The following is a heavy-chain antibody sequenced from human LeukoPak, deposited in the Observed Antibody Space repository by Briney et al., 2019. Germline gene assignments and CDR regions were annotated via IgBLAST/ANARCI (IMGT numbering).Heavy chain of an antibody. CDR3: ARDREDYYDSSGYYYYYGMDV. CDR1: GFTFSSYA. CDR2: ISYDGSNK. V-gene: IGHV3-30-3*01. D-gene: IGHD3-22*01. Sequence: GGSLRLSCAASGFTFSSYAMHRVRQAPGKGLEWVAVISYDGSNKYYADSVKGRFTISRDNSKNTLYLQMNSLRAEDTVVYYCARDREDYYDSSGYYYYYGMDVWGQGTTVTVSS. J-gene: IGHJ6*02.